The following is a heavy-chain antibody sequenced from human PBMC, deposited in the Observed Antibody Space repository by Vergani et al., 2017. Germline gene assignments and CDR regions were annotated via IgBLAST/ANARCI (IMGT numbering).Heavy chain of an antibody. J-gene: IGHJ6*03. CDR1: GCSISSGSYY. D-gene: IGHD3-3*01. V-gene: IGHV4-61*02. Sequence: QVQLQESGPGLVKPSQTLSLTCTVSGCSISSGSYYWSWIRQPAGKGLEWIGRIYTSGSTNYNPSLKSRVTISVDTAKNQFSLKLSSVTAADTAVYYCARGRSYYDFWSGPGHYMDVWGKGTTVTVSS. CDR2: IYTSGST. CDR3: ARGRSYYDFWSGPGHYMDV.